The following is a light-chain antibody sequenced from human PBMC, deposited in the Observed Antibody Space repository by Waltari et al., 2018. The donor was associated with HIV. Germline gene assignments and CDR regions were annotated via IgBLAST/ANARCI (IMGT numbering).Light chain of an antibody. CDR1: SSALGGYNF. CDR2: DVT. Sequence: QSALTPPPSASGSPGQSVTLSCTRTSSALGGYNFVSWYQPHPGKTPKLIIYDVTKRPSGVPDLFSGSKSGNTASLTVSGLRTDDEADYYCCSYAGNTHLYVFGTGTKVTV. J-gene: IGLJ1*01. V-gene: IGLV2-8*01. CDR3: CSYAGNTHLYV.